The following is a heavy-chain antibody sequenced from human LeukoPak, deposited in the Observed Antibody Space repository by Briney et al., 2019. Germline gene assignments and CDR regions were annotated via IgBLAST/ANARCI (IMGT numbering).Heavy chain of an antibody. CDR2: IKQDGSEK. D-gene: IGHD6-13*01. V-gene: IGHV3-7*01. CDR1: GFTFSNYW. CDR3: AKDLARAAANFDY. Sequence: GGSLRLSCAASGFTFSNYWMNWVRQAPGKGLEWVANIKQDGSEKKYVDSVKGRFTISRDNAKNSVYLQMNSLRAEDTAVYYCAKDLARAAANFDYWGQGTLVTVSS. J-gene: IGHJ4*02.